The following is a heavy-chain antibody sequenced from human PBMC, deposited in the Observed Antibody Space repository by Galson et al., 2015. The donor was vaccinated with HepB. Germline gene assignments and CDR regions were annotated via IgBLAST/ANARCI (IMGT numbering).Heavy chain of an antibody. V-gene: IGHV3-23*01. Sequence: SLRLSCAGSGFGFGHYAMSWARQAPGKGLEWLSAISGASGSTYYANSVRGRFTIARDNSKNTLYLQMNGLRAEDTAVYYCAKGSDYYGSGTYHNGALYSDHWGQGTLVTVSS. J-gene: IGHJ4*02. D-gene: IGHD3-10*01. CDR1: GFGFGHYA. CDR3: AKGSDYYGSGTYHNGALYSDH. CDR2: ISGASGST.